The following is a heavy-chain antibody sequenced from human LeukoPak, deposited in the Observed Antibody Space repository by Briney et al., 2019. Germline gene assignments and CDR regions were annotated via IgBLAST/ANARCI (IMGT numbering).Heavy chain of an antibody. CDR2: ISSSSSTI. D-gene: IGHD3-10*01. CDR3: ARGVMVRDLPLGYYYMDV. J-gene: IGHJ6*03. V-gene: IGHV3-48*01. CDR1: GFTFSSYS. Sequence: GGSLRLSCAASGFTFSSYSMNWVRQAPGKGLEWVSYISSSSSTIYYADSVKGRFTISRDNAKNSLYLQMNSLRAEDTAVYYCARGVMVRDLPLGYYYMDVWGKGTTVTVSS.